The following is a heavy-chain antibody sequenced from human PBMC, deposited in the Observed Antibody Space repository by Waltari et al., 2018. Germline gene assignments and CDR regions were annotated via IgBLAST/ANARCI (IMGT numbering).Heavy chain of an antibody. CDR3: ARGIGRWELAYGMDV. CDR1: GYTFTGYY. CDR2: INPNSGST. Sequence: QVQLVQSGAEVKKPGASVNVSCKASGYTFTGYYIYWVRQAPGQGLEWMGWINPNSGSTNYAQKFQGRVAMTEDTSIRTAYMELSRLGSDDAAVYYCARGIGRWELAYGMDVWGQGTTVTVSS. D-gene: IGHD1-26*01. V-gene: IGHV1-2*02. J-gene: IGHJ6*02.